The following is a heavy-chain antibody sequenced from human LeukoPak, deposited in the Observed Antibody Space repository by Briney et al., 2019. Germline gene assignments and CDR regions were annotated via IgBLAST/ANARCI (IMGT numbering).Heavy chain of an antibody. CDR3: ARRLRQNLFDP. Sequence: PSETLSLTCTVSGVSISSDYGSWIRLPPGKGLEWIGYIYYSGSSNYNPSLKSRVTMSVDTSKNQFSLKLTSVTAADTAVYYCARRLRQNLFDPWGQGTLVTVSS. J-gene: IGHJ5*02. D-gene: IGHD4-17*01. CDR2: IYYSGSS. V-gene: IGHV4-59*08. CDR1: GVSISSDY.